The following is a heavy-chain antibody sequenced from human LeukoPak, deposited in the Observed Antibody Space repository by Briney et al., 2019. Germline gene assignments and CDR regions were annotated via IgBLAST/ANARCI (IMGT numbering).Heavy chain of an antibody. CDR3: ARAYCSSTSCYWLGARPGALYYGMDV. V-gene: IGHV4-30-4*01. Sequence: SQTLSLTCTVSGGSISSGDYYWSWIRQPPGKGLEWIGYIYYSGSTYYNPSLKSRVTISVDTSKNQFSLKLSSVTAADTAVYYCARAYCSSTSCYWLGARPGALYYGMDVWGQGTTVTVSS. CDR1: GGSISSGDYY. CDR2: IYYSGST. D-gene: IGHD2-2*01. J-gene: IGHJ6*02.